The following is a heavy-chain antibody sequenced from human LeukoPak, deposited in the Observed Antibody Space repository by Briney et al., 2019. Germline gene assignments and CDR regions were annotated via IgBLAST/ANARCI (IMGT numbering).Heavy chain of an antibody. CDR1: GFTFSSYS. D-gene: IGHD2-21*02. Sequence: GGSLRLSCAASGFTFSSYSMNWVRQAPGKGLEWVSYISSSSSTIYYADSVKGRFTISRDNAKNSLYLQMNSLRAGDTAVYYCARAGVPTAIFHWFDPWGQGTLVTVSS. V-gene: IGHV3-48*01. J-gene: IGHJ5*02. CDR2: ISSSSSTI. CDR3: ARAGVPTAIFHWFDP.